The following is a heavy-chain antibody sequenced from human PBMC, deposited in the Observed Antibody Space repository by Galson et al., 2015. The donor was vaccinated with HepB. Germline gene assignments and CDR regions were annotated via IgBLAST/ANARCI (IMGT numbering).Heavy chain of an antibody. CDR2: INANSGGT. V-gene: IGHV1-2*02. D-gene: IGHD5-24*01. CDR3: ARKGVRDANWFDP. CDR1: GYTFTGYY. J-gene: IGHJ5*02. Sequence: SVKVSCKAFGYTFTGYYMHWVRQAPGQGLEWMGWINANSGGTNYAQKFQGRVTMTRDTSISTAYMELSRLRSDDTAVYYCARKGVRDANWFDPWGQGTLVTVSS.